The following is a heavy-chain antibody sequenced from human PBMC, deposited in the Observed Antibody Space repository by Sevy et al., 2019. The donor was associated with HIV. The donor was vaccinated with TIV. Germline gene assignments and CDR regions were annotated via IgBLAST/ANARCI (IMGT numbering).Heavy chain of an antibody. Sequence: GGSLRLSCTASGFTFGDYCMSWVRQAPGKGLEWVAFLKSDVYGGTVDYAASVRGRFVISSDDSKTIAYLEMNDLNTEETVVYYCTRWKAAQSIFDYWGQGALVTV. D-gene: IGHD6-13*01. CDR2: LKSDVYGGTV. V-gene: IGHV3-49*04. J-gene: IGHJ4*02. CDR3: TRWKAAQSIFDY. CDR1: GFTFGDYC.